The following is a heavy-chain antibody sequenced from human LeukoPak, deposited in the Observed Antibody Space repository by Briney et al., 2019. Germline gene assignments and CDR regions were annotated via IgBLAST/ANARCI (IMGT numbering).Heavy chain of an antibody. CDR1: GSTFIDYD. D-gene: IGHD6-19*01. CDR2: IGIRGDT. V-gene: IGHV3-13*01. J-gene: IGHJ4*02. CDR3: ARGGIQVSGIDEFDY. Sequence: GESLRLSCAASGSTFIDYDMHWVRQVIGKGLEWVSAIGIRGDTHYSGSVKGRFTISRENAESSLYLQMNSLRAEDTAVYYCARGGIQVSGIDEFDYWGQGTLVTVSS.